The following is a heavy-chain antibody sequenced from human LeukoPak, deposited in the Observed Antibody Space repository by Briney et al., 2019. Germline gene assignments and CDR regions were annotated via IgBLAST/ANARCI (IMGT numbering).Heavy chain of an antibody. Sequence: PSETLSLTCTVSGGYISSSSYYWGWVRQPPGKGLEWIGDIFIVGGPTSSFLKSRLTISLDTSKNQFSLKVNSVTAADTAVYYCARRRYYDSTGYLDWGQGTLVSISP. CDR3: ARRRYYDSTGYLD. D-gene: IGHD3-22*01. CDR1: GGYISSSSYY. J-gene: IGHJ1*01. V-gene: IGHV4-39*01. CDR2: IFIVGGP.